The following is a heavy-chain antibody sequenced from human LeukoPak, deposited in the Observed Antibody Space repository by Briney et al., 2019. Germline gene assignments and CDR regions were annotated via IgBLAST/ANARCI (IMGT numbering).Heavy chain of an antibody. CDR2: INHSGST. CDR1: GGSFSGYY. V-gene: IGHV4-34*01. D-gene: IGHD6-19*01. Sequence: PSETLSLTCAVYGGSFSGYYWSWIRQPPGKGLEWIGEINHSGSTNYNPSLKSRVTISVDTSKNQFSLKLSSVPAADTAVYCCARGYGSLRGSSGWYSWGQGTLVTVSS. CDR3: ARGYGSLRGSSGWYS. J-gene: IGHJ4*02.